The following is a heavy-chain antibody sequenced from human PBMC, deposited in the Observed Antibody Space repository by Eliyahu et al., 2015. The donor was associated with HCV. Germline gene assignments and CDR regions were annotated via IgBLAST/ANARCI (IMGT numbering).Heavy chain of an antibody. V-gene: IGHV3-33*01. CDR2: IWYDGSNK. D-gene: IGHD1-26*01. Sequence: TFSNYGMHWVRQAPGKGLEWVAVIWYDGSNKYYADSVKGRFTISRDNSKNTLYLQMNSLRAEDTAVYYCARGGVGATSWFDPWGQGTLGTRSS. CDR1: TFSNYG. CDR3: ARGGVGATSWFDP. J-gene: IGHJ5*02.